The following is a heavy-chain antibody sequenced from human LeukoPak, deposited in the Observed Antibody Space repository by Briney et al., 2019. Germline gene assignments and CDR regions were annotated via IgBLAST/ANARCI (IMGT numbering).Heavy chain of an antibody. CDR2: IYHSGST. CDR1: GGSISSGGYY. J-gene: IGHJ5*02. V-gene: IGHV4-30-2*01. CDR3: ARGSNWFDP. Sequence: SETLSLTCTVSGGSISSGGYYRSWIRQPPGEGLEWIGYIYHSGSTYYNPSLKSRVTISVDRSKNQFSLKLSSVTAADTAVYYCARGSNWFDPWGQGTLVTVSS.